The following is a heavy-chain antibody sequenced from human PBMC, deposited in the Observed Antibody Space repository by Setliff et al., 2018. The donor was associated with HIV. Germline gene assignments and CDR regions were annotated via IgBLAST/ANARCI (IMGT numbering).Heavy chain of an antibody. V-gene: IGHV3-21*01. CDR3: ARGVKWLDP. CDR1: GFTFSSSS. J-gene: IGHJ5*02. CDR2: ITSSSNYI. Sequence: PGGSLRLSCAASGFTFSSSSMNWVRQAPGKGLEWVSSITSSSNYIYYADSVKGRFTISRDNAKSSLYLQMNSLRAEDTAMYYCARGVKWLDPWGQGILVTVSS. D-gene: IGHD3-16*01.